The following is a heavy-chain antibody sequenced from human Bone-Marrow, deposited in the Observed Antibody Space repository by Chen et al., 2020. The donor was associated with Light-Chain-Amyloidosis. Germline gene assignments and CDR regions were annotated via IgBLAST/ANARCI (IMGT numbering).Heavy chain of an antibody. V-gene: IGHV1-69*01. CDR2: IIPIFCTA. CDR1: GGTFSSYA. D-gene: IGHD6-19*01. J-gene: IGHJ4*02. CDR3: ASARLQYSSGWPFDY. Sequence: QVQLVQSGAEVKKPGSSVKVSCKASGGTFSSYAISWVRQAPGQGLEWMGGIIPIFCTATYAQKFQGSVTITADESTSTAYLELSSLSSEDTAVYYCASARLQYSSGWPFDYCCQGTLVTVSS.